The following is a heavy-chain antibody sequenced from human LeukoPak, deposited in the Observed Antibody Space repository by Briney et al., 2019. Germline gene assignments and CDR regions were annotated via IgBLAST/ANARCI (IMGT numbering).Heavy chain of an antibody. CDR1: GFTFNSYG. Sequence: GASVKVSCKASGFTFNSYGISWVRQAPGRGLEWMGWISANKGNTNYAQKLQGRVTMTTDTPTRTVYMELRSLRSDDTAVYYCASRSGTYPYYFDYWGQGTLVTVSS. J-gene: IGHJ4*02. CDR2: ISANKGNT. V-gene: IGHV1-18*01. CDR3: ASRSGTYPYYFDY. D-gene: IGHD1-26*01.